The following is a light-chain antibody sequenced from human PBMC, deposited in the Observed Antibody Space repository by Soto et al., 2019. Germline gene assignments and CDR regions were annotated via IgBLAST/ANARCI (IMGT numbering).Light chain of an antibody. CDR2: DAS. V-gene: IGKV3-11*01. CDR3: QQRRHWPK. J-gene: IGKJ1*01. CDR1: QSVSSY. Sequence: QSRTPVSLVAGYVDTLSCRASQSVSSYLAWYQQKPGQAPRLLIYDASNRATGIPARFSGSGSGTDFTLTFSCLEPEDFAVYYCQQRRHWPKFGDGAKVDIK.